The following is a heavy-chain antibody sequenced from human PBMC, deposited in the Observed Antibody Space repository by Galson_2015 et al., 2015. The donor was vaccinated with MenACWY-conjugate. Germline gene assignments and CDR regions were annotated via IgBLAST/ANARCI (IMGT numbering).Heavy chain of an antibody. V-gene: IGHV3-23*01. D-gene: IGHD1-26*01. CDR1: GFPFSSYA. CDR3: AKSRPSGSYFGAHAFDI. J-gene: IGHJ3*02. Sequence: RLSCAASGFPFSSYAVTWVRQAPGKGLEWVSVISVGGGSTYYADSVKGRFTISRDSSKNTLYLQMNSLRVEDTAVYYCAKSRPSGSYFGAHAFDIWGQGTMVTVSS. CDR2: ISVGGGST.